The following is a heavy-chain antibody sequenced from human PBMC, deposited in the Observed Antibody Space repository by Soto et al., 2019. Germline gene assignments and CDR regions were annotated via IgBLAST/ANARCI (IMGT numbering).Heavy chain of an antibody. CDR2: ISGSGGST. CDR1: GFTFSSYA. Sequence: EVQLLESGGGLVQPGGSLRLSCAASGFTFSSYAMSWFRQAPGKGLEWVSAISGSGGSTYYADSVKGRFTISRDNSKNTLYLQMNSLRAEDTAVYYCAKEPPYYDFWSGYGDFDYWGQGTLVTVSS. CDR3: AKEPPYYDFWSGYGDFDY. J-gene: IGHJ4*02. V-gene: IGHV3-23*01. D-gene: IGHD3-3*01.